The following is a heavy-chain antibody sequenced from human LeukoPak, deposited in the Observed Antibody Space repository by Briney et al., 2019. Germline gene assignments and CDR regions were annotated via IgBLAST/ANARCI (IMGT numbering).Heavy chain of an antibody. CDR3: ASIVVVPERSWFDP. J-gene: IGHJ5*02. V-gene: IGHV3-21*01. CDR2: ISSSSSYI. Sequence: GGSLRLSCAAYGFIFSDYSMNWVRQAPGKGLEWVSSISSSSSYIYYTDSVKGRFTISRDNAKNSLYLQLNSLRAEDTAVYYCASIVVVPERSWFDPWGQGTLVTVSS. CDR1: GFIFSDYS. D-gene: IGHD2-2*01.